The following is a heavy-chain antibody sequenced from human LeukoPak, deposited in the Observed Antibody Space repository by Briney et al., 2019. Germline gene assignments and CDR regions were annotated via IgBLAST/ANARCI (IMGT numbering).Heavy chain of an antibody. D-gene: IGHD3/OR15-3a*01. CDR3: AKQFSQQFYDFWTGFYPVDS. Sequence: GGSLRLSCAASGFTVSSNYMSWVRQPPGKGLEWVSSISGTGHSSNYADSVKGRFTISRDNSNNTLFLQMDGLRVEDTAIYYCAKQFSQQFYDFWTGFYPVDSWGQGTLVTVSS. V-gene: IGHV3-23*01. CDR1: GFTVSSNY. J-gene: IGHJ4*02. CDR2: ISGTGHSS.